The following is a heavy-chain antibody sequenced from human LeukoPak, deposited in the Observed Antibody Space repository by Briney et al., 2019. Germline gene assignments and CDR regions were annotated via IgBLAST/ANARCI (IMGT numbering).Heavy chain of an antibody. V-gene: IGHV4-4*07. CDR3: ARYDYYDSSGLPLDAFDI. CDR2: IYTSGST. J-gene: IGHJ3*02. Sequence: PSETLSLTCTVSGGSISSYYWRWIRQPAGKGLEWIGRIYTSGSTNYNPSLKSRVTISVDKSKNQFSLKLSSVTAADTAVYYCARYDYYDSSGLPLDAFDIWGQGTMVSVSS. CDR1: GGSISSYY. D-gene: IGHD3-22*01.